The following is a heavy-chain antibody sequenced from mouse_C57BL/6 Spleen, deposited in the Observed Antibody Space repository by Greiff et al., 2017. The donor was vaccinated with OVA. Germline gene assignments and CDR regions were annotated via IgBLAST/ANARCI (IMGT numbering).Heavy chain of an antibody. J-gene: IGHJ3*01. CDR2: ISDGGSYT. CDR3: ASDHYGRSYVEFAY. CDR1: GFTFSSYA. D-gene: IGHD1-1*01. V-gene: IGHV5-4*01. Sequence: EVQGVESGGGLVKPGGSLKLSCAASGFTFSSYAMSWVRQTPEKRLEWVATISDGGSYTYYPDNVKGRFTISRDNAKKTLYLQMSHLKSEDTAMYYCASDHYGRSYVEFAYWGQGTLVTVSA.